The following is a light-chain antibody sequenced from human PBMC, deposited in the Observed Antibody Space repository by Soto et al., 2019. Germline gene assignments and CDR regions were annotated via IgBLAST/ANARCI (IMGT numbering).Light chain of an antibody. J-gene: IGKJ4*01. CDR3: QQNYSDIS. V-gene: IGKV1-39*01. CDR1: RTINTY. CDR2: GAS. Sequence: DVRMTQSPSSLSASVGDTITITCRASRTINTYLNWSQQKPGEPPTLLIYGASTLHDGVPSRFSGSGSGADFTLTISGLQPEDVASYHCQQNYSDISFGGGTKV.